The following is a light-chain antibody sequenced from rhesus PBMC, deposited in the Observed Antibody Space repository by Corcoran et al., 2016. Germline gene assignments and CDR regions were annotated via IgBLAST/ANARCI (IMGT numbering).Light chain of an antibody. CDR1: QSVGSY. CDR3: EQSSNLWT. CDR2: GAS. J-gene: IGKJ1*01. Sequence: ETVVTQSPATLSLSPGERATLSCRASQSVGSYLAWYPQKPGQAPRLLIYGASSRATGIPNRFSGSVSGTDFTLTISRLEPEDVGVYYCEQSSNLWTFGQGTKVEIK. V-gene: IGKV3-24*04.